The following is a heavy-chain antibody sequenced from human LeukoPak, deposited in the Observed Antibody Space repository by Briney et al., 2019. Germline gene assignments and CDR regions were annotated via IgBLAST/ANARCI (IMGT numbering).Heavy chain of an antibody. D-gene: IGHD1-26*01. CDR3: ARSSGSRPFNYFDY. V-gene: IGHV3-48*03. CDR1: GFTFSSYE. Sequence: PGGSLRLSCAASGFTFSSYEMNWVRQAPGKGLEWVSYISSSGSTIYYADSVKGRFTISRDNAKNSLYLQMNSLRAEDTAVYYCARSSGSRPFNYFDYWGQGTLVTVSS. CDR2: ISSSGSTI. J-gene: IGHJ4*02.